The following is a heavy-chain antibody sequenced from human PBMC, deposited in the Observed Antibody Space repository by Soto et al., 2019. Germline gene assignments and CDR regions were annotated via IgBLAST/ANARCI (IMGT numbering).Heavy chain of an antibody. CDR2: SIPIPGTA. V-gene: IGHV1-69*01. Sequence: QVQLVQSGAEVKKPGSSVKVSCKASGGTFSSYAIRWVRQAPGQGLEWMGGSIPIPGTANYAQKFQGRVTITADESTSTAYMELSSLRSEDTAVYYCARSQGSSTSLEIYYYYYYGMDVWGQGTTVTVSS. CDR1: GGTFSSYA. J-gene: IGHJ6*02. CDR3: ARSQGSSTSLEIYYYYYYGMDV. D-gene: IGHD2-2*01.